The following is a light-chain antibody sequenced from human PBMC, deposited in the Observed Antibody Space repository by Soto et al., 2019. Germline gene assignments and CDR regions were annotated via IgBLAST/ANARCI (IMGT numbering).Light chain of an antibody. Sequence: QLVLTQSPSASASLGASVKLTCTLSSGHSNYAIAWHQQQPEKGPRYLMKVNSDGSHRKGDGIPDRFSGSGSGAQRYLTISSLQSEDEADYYCQTWGTGIRVFGTGTKVTVL. CDR3: QTWGTGIRV. J-gene: IGLJ1*01. CDR2: VNSDGSH. CDR1: SGHSNYA. V-gene: IGLV4-69*01.